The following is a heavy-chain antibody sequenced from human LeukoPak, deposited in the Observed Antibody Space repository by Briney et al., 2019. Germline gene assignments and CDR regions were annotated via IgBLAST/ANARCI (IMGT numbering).Heavy chain of an antibody. V-gene: IGHV3-21*01. J-gene: IGHJ4*02. CDR2: ISSSSSYI. D-gene: IGHD2-2*01. CDR1: GFTFSSYS. CDR3: ATVVVVPAATDY. Sequence: GGPLRLSCAASGFTFSSYSMNWVRQAPGKGLEWVSSISSSSSYIYYADSVKGRFTISRDNAKNSLYLQMNSLRAEDTAVYYCATVVVVPAATDYWGQGTLVTVSS.